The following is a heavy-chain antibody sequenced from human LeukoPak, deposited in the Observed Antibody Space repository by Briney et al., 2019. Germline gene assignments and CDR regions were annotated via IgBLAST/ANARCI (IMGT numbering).Heavy chain of an antibody. CDR3: ARPNAYYYYMDV. Sequence: PGGSLRLSCVASGFTFSSYWMSWVRQAPGKGLEWVANIKQDGSEKYHLDSLEGRFTISRDNAKNSLYLQMNSLRAEDTAVYYCARPNAYYYYMDVWGKGTTVTISS. CDR2: IKQDGSEK. J-gene: IGHJ6*03. V-gene: IGHV3-7*03. CDR1: GFTFSSYW.